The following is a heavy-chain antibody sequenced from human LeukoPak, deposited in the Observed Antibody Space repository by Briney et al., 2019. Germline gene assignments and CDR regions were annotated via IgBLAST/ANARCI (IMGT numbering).Heavy chain of an antibody. CDR2: INPNSGNT. CDR1: GYSFTSYD. CDR3: AREPSLHSSSSYNF. J-gene: IGHJ4*02. V-gene: IGHV1-8*01. D-gene: IGHD6-6*01. Sequence: ASVKVSCKASGYSFTSYDINWVRQATGQGLEWMGWINPNSGNTGYAQKFKGRVTLTRDTSITTAYMELSSLRSEDTAIYYCAREPSLHSSSSYNFWGQGTLVTVSS.